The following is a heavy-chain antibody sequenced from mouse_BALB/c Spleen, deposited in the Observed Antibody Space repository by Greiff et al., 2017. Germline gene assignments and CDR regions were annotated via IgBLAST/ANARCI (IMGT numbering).Heavy chain of an antibody. D-gene: IGHD2-1*01. V-gene: IGHV5-6-5*01. J-gene: IGHJ1*01. Sequence: DVKLVESGGGLVKPGGSLKLSCAASGFTFSSYAMSWVRQTPEKRLEWVASISSGGSTYYPDSVKGRFTISRDNARNILYLQMSSLRSEDTAMYYCARGGYYGNYGYWYFDVWGAGTTVTVSS. CDR2: ISSGGST. CDR1: GFTFSSYA. CDR3: ARGGYYGNYGYWYFDV.